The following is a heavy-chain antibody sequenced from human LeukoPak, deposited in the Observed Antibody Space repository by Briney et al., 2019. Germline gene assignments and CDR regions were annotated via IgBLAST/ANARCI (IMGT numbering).Heavy chain of an antibody. CDR3: AKSVAIYFYYGLDV. J-gene: IGHJ6*02. CDR2: IIDSGNSI. D-gene: IGHD3-3*01. CDR1: GFTFSSCA. Sequence: GGSLRLSCAASGFTFSSCAMSWVSQAPGKGLEWVSTIIDSGNSIYYADSAEGRFTISRDNSKNTLFLQMNSLRAEDTAPYYCAKSVAIYFYYGLDVWGQGTTVAVSS. V-gene: IGHV3-23*01.